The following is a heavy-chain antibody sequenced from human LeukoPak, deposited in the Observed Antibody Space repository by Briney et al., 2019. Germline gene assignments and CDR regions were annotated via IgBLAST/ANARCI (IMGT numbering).Heavy chain of an antibody. CDR1: GGSFSGYY. Sequence: SSETLSLTCAVYGGSFSGYYWSWIRQPPGKGLEWIGEINHSGSTNYNPSLKSRVTISVDTSKNQFSLKLSSVTAADTAVYYCARGSYYDFWSGYHKAPPFDYWGQGTLVTVSS. CDR2: INHSGST. V-gene: IGHV4-34*01. CDR3: ARGSYYDFWSGYHKAPPFDY. D-gene: IGHD3-3*01. J-gene: IGHJ4*02.